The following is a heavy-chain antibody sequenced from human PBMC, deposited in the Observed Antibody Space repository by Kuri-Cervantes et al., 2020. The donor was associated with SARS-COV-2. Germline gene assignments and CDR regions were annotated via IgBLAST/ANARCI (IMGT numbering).Heavy chain of an antibody. CDR3: ARLRFGVAPTIDY. V-gene: IGHV1-3*01. CDR2: INGGNGDR. J-gene: IGHJ4*02. D-gene: IGHD3-3*01. Sequence: ASVKVSCKASGYTFPSYTIHWVRQAPGQRLEWMGWINGGNGDRKYSQKSQGRVTITRDTSARTAYMELSSLTSEDTAVYFCARLRFGVAPTIDYWGQGTLVTVSS. CDR1: GYTFPSYT.